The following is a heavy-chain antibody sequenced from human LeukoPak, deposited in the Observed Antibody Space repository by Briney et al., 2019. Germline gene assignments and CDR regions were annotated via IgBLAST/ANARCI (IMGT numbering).Heavy chain of an antibody. Sequence: GGSLRLSCTASGFTFSSYGMHWVRQAPGKGLEWVAVIWYDGSNKYYADSVKGRFTISRDNSKNTLYLQMNSLRAEDTAVYYCARDKGDFWSGPKYYFDYWGQGTLVTVSS. J-gene: IGHJ4*02. CDR2: IWYDGSNK. CDR1: GFTFSSYG. CDR3: ARDKGDFWSGPKYYFDY. V-gene: IGHV3-33*01. D-gene: IGHD3-3*01.